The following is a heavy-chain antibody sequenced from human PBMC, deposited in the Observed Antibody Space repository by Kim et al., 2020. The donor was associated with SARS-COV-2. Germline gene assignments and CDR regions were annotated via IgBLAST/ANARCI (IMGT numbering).Heavy chain of an antibody. CDR3: AKVKTRITMVRAPFYFDY. V-gene: IGHV3-30*18. CDR2: ISYDGSNK. Sequence: GGSLRLSCAASGFTFSSYGMHWVRQAPGKGLEWVAVISYDGSNKYYADSVKGRFTISRDNSKNTLYLQMNSLRAEDTAVYYCAKVKTRITMVRAPFYFDYWGQGTLVTVSS. D-gene: IGHD3-10*01. J-gene: IGHJ4*02. CDR1: GFTFSSYG.